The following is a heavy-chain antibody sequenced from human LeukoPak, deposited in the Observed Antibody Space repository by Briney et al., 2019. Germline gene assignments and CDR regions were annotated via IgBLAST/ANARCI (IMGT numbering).Heavy chain of an antibody. CDR1: GYTFTSYY. CDR3: ARDQRVGYSYGYLDY. CDR2: INPSGGST. J-gene: IGHJ4*02. Sequence: ASVKVSSKASGYTFTSYYMHWVRQAPGQGLEWMGIINPSGGSTSYAQKFQGRVTMTRGMSTSTVYMELSSLRSEDTAVYYCARDQRVGYSYGYLDYWGQGTLVTVSS. V-gene: IGHV1-46*01. D-gene: IGHD5-18*01.